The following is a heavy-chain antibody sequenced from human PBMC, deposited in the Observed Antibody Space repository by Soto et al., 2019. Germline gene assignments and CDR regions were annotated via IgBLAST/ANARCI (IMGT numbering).Heavy chain of an antibody. V-gene: IGHV2-5*01. CDR3: ARIKGITYDWIADGMDV. J-gene: IGHJ6*02. D-gene: IGHD1-20*01. Sequence: SGPTRVNPTQTLTLTCTFSGFSLTTSGMGVGWIRQPPGKALEWLALTYWNGDRRYSPSLKSRVTITTDTSKNQVVLTMANMDPVDTATYYCARIKGITYDWIADGMDVWGQGTTVTVSS. CDR1: GFSLTTSGMG. CDR2: TYWNGDR.